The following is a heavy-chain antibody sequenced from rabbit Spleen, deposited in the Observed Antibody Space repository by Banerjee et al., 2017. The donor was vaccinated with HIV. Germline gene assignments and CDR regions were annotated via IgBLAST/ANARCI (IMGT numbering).Heavy chain of an antibody. CDR2: INTVTCKS. CDR1: GLCLSDKDV. CDR3: ARDSCSSFSSYGMDL. D-gene: IGHD8-1*01. Sequence: QEQLVESGGGLVKPEGSMTLRCKGYGLCLSDKDVMSWVRQAPGKGLEWIACINTVTCKSVYAIWAKGRFTASKTSSTTVTLQMTSLTAADTATYFCARDSCSSFSSYGMDLWGQGTLVTVS. V-gene: IGHV1S45*01. J-gene: IGHJ6*01.